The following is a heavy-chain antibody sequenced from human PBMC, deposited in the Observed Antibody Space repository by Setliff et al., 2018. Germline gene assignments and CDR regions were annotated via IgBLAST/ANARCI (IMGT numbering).Heavy chain of an antibody. Sequence: SETLSLTCTVSGGSISSGGYYWSWIRQHPGKGLEWIGYIYYSGSTYYNPSLESRVTISVDTSKNQFSLKLSSVTAADTAVYYCARGRYWFAPNWFDPWGQGTLVTVSS. V-gene: IGHV4-31*03. CDR3: ARGRYWFAPNWFDP. CDR1: GGSISSGGYY. D-gene: IGHD2-21*01. J-gene: IGHJ5*02. CDR2: IYYSGST.